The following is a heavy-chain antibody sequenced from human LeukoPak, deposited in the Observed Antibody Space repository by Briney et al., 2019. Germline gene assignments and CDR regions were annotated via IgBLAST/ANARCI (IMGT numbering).Heavy chain of an antibody. CDR3: ARVAAGIGFFQH. D-gene: IGHD6-13*01. CDR1: GGSISSGGYY. CDR2: ISDSGST. Sequence: PSETLSLTCTVSGGSISSGGYYWSWIRQHPGKGLEWIGYISDSGSTYYNPSLKSRVTISEDTSKNQFSLKLSSLTAADTAVYYCARVAAGIGFFQHWGQGTLVTVSS. V-gene: IGHV4-31*03. J-gene: IGHJ1*01.